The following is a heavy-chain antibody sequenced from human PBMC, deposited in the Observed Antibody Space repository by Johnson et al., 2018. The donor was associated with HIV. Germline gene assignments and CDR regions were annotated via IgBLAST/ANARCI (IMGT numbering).Heavy chain of an antibody. D-gene: IGHD2/OR15-2a*01. CDR1: GFTFSTYG. CDR2: ISGTGGTT. V-gene: IGHV3-23*04. J-gene: IGHJ3*02. Sequence: VRLVESGGGLVQPGGSLRLSCAASGFTFSTYGMTWVRQAPGKGLEWVSAISGTGGTTYYADSVRGRFSISRDKSKDTLYLQMNSLRAEDTAVYFCAKAFSTFHDAFDIWGQGTMVTVSS. CDR3: AKAFSTFHDAFDI.